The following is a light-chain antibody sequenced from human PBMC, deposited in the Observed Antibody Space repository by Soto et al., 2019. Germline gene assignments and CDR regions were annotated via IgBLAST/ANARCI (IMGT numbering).Light chain of an antibody. V-gene: IGLV2-14*01. CDR1: SSDVGGYNY. J-gene: IGLJ1*01. CDR3: SSYTSSTTRGIYV. Sequence: QSALTQPASVSGSPGQSITISCSGTSSDVGGYNYVSWYQQHPGKAPRLMIYEVSNRPSGVSNRFSGSKSGNTASLTISGLQGEDDADYYCSSYTSSTTRGIYVFGTGTKLTVL. CDR2: EVS.